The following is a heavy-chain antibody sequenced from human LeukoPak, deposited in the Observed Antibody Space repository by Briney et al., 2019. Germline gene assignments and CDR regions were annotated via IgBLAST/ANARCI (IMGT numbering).Heavy chain of an antibody. D-gene: IGHD6-19*01. CDR3: ARDGTRYSSGWYLSRFDP. CDR1: GYTFTSYG. J-gene: IGHJ5*02. Sequence: ASVKVSCKASGYTFTSYGISWVRQAPGQGLEWMGWISAYNGNTNYAQKLQGRVTMTTDTSTSTAHMELRSLRSDDTAVYYCARDGTRYSSGWYLSRFDPWGQGTLVTVSS. V-gene: IGHV1-18*01. CDR2: ISAYNGNT.